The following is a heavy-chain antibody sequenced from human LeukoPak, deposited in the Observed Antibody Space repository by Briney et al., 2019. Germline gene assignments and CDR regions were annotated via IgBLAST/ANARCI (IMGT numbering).Heavy chain of an antibody. CDR1: GYTFTSYY. CDR2: INPSGGST. Sequence: VASVKVSCKASGYTFTSYYMHWVRQALGQGLEWMGIINPSGGSTSYAQKFQGRVTMTRDMSTSTVYMELSSLRSEDTAVYYCAREGFAYYDSSGLDPWGQGTLVTVSS. D-gene: IGHD3-22*01. CDR3: AREGFAYYDSSGLDP. J-gene: IGHJ5*02. V-gene: IGHV1-46*01.